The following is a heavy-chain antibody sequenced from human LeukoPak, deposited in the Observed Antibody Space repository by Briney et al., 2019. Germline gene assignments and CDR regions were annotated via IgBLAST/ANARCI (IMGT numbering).Heavy chain of an antibody. CDR1: GGSLSGYY. CDR2: INHSGST. D-gene: IGHD3-3*01. V-gene: IGHV4-34*01. CDR3: ARGPVSPFGVVKPPYSKYYYHGMDV. Sequence: SETLSLTCAVYGGSLSGYYWNWIRQPPGKGLEWIGEINHSGSTNYNPSLESRVTISVDTSKNQFSLKLSSVTAADTAVYYCARGPVSPFGVVKPPYSKYYYHGMDVWGQGTTVTVSS. J-gene: IGHJ6*02.